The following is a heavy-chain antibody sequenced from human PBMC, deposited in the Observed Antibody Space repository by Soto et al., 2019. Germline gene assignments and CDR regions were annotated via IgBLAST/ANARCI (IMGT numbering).Heavy chain of an antibody. Sequence: QVQLVESGGGVVQPGRSLRLSCAASGFTFSSYAMHWVRQAPGKGLEWVAVISYDGSNKYYADSVKGRFTISRDNSKNTLYLQINSLRAEDTAVYYCARSGLGIAVAGTVKDYYYYGMDVWGQGTTVTVSS. CDR1: GFTFSSYA. D-gene: IGHD6-19*01. CDR3: ARSGLGIAVAGTVKDYYYYGMDV. J-gene: IGHJ6*02. CDR2: ISYDGSNK. V-gene: IGHV3-30-3*01.